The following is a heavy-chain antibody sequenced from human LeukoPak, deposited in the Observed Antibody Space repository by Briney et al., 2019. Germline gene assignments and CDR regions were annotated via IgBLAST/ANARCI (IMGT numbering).Heavy chain of an antibody. D-gene: IGHD3-16*01. V-gene: IGHV4-59*08. Sequence: SETVSLTCTVSGGSISNYYWSWIRQPPGKGLEWIGYIYYSGSANYNPSLKSRVTISVDTSKNQFSLKLSSLTAADTAVYFCARHVEGEGLDYWGQGSLVTVSS. CDR3: ARHVEGEGLDY. CDR2: IYYSGSA. CDR1: GGSISNYY. J-gene: IGHJ4*02.